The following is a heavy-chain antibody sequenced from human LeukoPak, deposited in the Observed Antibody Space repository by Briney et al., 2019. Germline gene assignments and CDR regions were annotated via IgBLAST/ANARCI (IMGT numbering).Heavy chain of an antibody. CDR2: IKQDGSEK. D-gene: IGHD2/OR15-2a*01. V-gene: IGHV3-7*01. CDR3: ARSPFLGSYYMDV. J-gene: IGHJ6*03. Sequence: GGSLRLSCAASGFTVSSYWMSWVRQAPGKGLEWVAIIKQDGSEKYYVDSVKGRFTISRDNAKNSLYLQMNSLRAEDTAVYYCARSPFLGSYYMDVWGKGTTVTVSS. CDR1: GFTVSSYW.